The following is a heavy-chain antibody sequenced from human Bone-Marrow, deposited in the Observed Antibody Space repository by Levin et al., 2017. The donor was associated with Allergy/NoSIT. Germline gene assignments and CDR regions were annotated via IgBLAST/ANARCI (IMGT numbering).Heavy chain of an antibody. V-gene: IGHV3-23*01. CDR3: AKWTTSSLFDD. J-gene: IGHJ4*02. Sequence: GGSLRLSCATSGFYFNNYAMSWVRQAPGKGLEWVSSIDGAGRGTYYADSVKGRFTISRDNSKNTLYLQMNNLRVDDTALYYCAKWTTSSLFDDWGQGTLVTVSS. CDR1: GFYFNNYA. D-gene: IGHD6-6*01. CDR2: IDGAGRGT.